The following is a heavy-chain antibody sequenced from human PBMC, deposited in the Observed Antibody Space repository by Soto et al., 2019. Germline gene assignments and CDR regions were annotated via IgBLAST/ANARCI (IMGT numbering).Heavy chain of an antibody. V-gene: IGHV2-70*01. J-gene: IGHJ4*02. CDR3: ARGVGDLLWKARPYYFDY. CDR2: IDWDDDK. D-gene: IGHD3-10*01. Sequence: SGPTLVNPTQTLTLTCTFSGFSLSTSGMCVSWIRQPPGKALEWLALIDWDDDKYYSTSLKTRLTISKDTSKNQVVLTMTNMDPVDTATYYCARGVGDLLWKARPYYFDYWGREPWSPSPQ. CDR1: GFSLSTSGMC.